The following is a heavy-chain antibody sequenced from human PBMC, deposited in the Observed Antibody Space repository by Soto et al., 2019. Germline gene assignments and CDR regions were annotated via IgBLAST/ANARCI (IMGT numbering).Heavy chain of an antibody. CDR2: INSDGTNT. D-gene: IGHD2-8*02. Sequence: EVQLVESGGGLVQPGGSLRLSCAASGFTLSSFWIHWFRQAPGKGLVWVSRINSDGTNTRYADSVRGRFTISSDNAKNTLYLQMNSLRAEDTAVYYCGRDLVAKAAFDIWGQGTMVTVSS. CDR1: GFTLSSFW. J-gene: IGHJ3*02. CDR3: GRDLVAKAAFDI. V-gene: IGHV3-74*01.